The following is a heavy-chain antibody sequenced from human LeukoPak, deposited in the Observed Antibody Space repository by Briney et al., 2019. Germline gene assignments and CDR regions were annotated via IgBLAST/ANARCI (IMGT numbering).Heavy chain of an antibody. CDR2: INQDASDS. CDR1: GFPFSGYW. D-gene: IGHD6-25*01. V-gene: IGHV3-7*01. Sequence: PGGALRLSCAASGFPFSGYWMSWVRQAPGKGLQWGASINQDASDSHHVDSVKGRFTISRDNAKNTLFLQMNNLRPGHTAVYYCAKNIAAPERVDSQLYVMDEWGQGTTVTVSS. J-gene: IGHJ6*02. CDR3: AKNIAAPERVDSQLYVMDE.